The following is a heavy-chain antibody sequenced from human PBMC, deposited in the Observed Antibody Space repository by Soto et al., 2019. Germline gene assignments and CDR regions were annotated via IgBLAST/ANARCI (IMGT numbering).Heavy chain of an antibody. Sequence: SMRLSCAASGFTFSSYSMSWVRQAPGKGLEWVAHITATGGTTYYADSVKGRFTISRDTSRNTLYLQMNGLRAEDTALYYCAKCMQAYWNYDAHHIWGQGTMVTVS. CDR3: AKCMQAYWNYDAHHI. CDR1: GFTFSSYS. V-gene: IGHV3-23*01. D-gene: IGHD1-7*01. J-gene: IGHJ3*02. CDR2: ITATGGTT.